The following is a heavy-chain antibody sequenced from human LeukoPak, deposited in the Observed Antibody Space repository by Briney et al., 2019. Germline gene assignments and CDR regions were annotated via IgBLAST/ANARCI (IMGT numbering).Heavy chain of an antibody. V-gene: IGHV1-3*01. Sequence: VASVKVSCKASGYTYSTYYIHWVRQAPGQRLEWMGWINVGNGHTKYSQTFQDRVTITRDRSANTAYMELSSLRSEDTAVYYCASFRYSSSWSPLDYWGQGTLVTVYS. CDR3: ASFRYSSSWSPLDY. CDR1: GYTYSTYY. CDR2: INVGNGHT. D-gene: IGHD6-13*01. J-gene: IGHJ4*02.